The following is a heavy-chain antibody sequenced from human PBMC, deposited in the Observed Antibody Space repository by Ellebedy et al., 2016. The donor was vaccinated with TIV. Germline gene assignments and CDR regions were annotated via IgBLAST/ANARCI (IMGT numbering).Heavy chain of an antibody. D-gene: IGHD6-13*01. J-gene: IGHJ5*02. CDR1: GCSISSRSYY. Sequence: MPSETLSLTCTVSGCSISSRSYYWGWIRQPPGKGLAWIGSIYYRGSTSYHPSLKSRVTISVDTSKNQFSLKLSSVTAADTAVYYCARHPDSSNWYMVWWFDPWGQGTLVTVSS. CDR2: IYYRGST. V-gene: IGHV4-39*01. CDR3: ARHPDSSNWYMVWWFDP.